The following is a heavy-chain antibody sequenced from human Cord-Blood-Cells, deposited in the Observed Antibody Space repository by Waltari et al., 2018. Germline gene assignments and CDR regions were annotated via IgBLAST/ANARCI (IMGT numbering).Heavy chain of an antibody. CDR1: GFTFSNAW. J-gene: IGHJ4*02. CDR3: TRLYLVGASNDY. D-gene: IGHD1-26*01. Sequence: EVQLVESGGGLVKPGGSLRLSCAASGFTFSNAWMSWVGQAPGKGLEWVGRIKSKTDGGTTDYAAPVKGRFTISRDDSKNTLYLQMNSLKTEDTAVYYCTRLYLVGASNDYWGQGTLVTVSS. V-gene: IGHV3-15*01. CDR2: IKSKTDGGTT.